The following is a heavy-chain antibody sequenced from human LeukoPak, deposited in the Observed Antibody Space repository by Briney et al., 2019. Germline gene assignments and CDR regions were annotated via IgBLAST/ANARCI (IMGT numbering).Heavy chain of an antibody. J-gene: IGHJ6*03. CDR2: IYDSGNE. Sequence: PSETLSLTCTVSGGSISTSAFYWGWIRQPPGKGLEWIGSIYDSGNEFYNLSLKSRVTISADTSKNQFSLKLNSVTAADTAMYYCARQISDYYYYYMDVWGEGITVTVSS. CDR3: ARQISDYYYYYMDV. D-gene: IGHD2/OR15-2a*01. V-gene: IGHV4-39*01. CDR1: GGSISTSAFY.